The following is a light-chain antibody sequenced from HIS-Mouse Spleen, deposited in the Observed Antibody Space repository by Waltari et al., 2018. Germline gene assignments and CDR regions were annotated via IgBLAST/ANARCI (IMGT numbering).Light chain of an antibody. J-gene: IGLJ2*01. Sequence: SYELTQPSSVSVSPGQTARITCSGDVLAKKYARWFQQKPGQAPVLVIYKDSERPSGIPERFSGSSSGTTVTLTISGAQVEDEADYYCYSAADNSGVFGRGTKLTVL. CDR2: KDS. CDR1: VLAKKY. CDR3: YSAADNSGV. V-gene: IGLV3-27*01.